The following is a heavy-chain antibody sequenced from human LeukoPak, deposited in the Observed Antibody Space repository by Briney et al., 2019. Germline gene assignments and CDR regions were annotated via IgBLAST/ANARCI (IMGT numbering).Heavy chain of an antibody. V-gene: IGHV4-30-4*08. CDR3: ARDRYGDFEDY. Sequence: SQTLSLTCNVSGASINTADYYWTWIRQPPGKGLEWIGYISYSGTPYYNPSLNSRVTISLDTSKNQSSLTLNSVTAADTAMYYCARDRYGDFEDYWGHGTLVTVSS. J-gene: IGHJ4*01. CDR2: ISYSGTP. CDR1: GASINTADYY. D-gene: IGHD4-17*01.